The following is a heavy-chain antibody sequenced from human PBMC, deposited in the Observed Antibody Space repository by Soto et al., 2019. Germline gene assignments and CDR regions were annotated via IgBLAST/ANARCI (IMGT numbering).Heavy chain of an antibody. CDR3: ATVGTGSYNWFDP. Sequence: PGGSLRLSCAASGFTFSSYWMHWVRQAPGKGLVWVSRINSDGTRTNYADSVKGRFTISRDNAKNTLFLQMNGLRAEDTAVYYCATVGTGSYNWFDPWGQGTLVTVSS. CDR1: GFTFSSYW. D-gene: IGHD1-26*01. V-gene: IGHV3-74*01. J-gene: IGHJ5*02. CDR2: INSDGTRT.